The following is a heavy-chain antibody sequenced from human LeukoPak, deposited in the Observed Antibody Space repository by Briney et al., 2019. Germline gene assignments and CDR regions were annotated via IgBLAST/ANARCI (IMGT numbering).Heavy chain of an antibody. CDR3: ARGRIAKH. J-gene: IGHJ4*02. CDR1: GYTFTSYG. D-gene: IGHD6-13*01. CDR2: MNPNSGNT. V-gene: IGHV1-8*03. Sequence: ASVKVSCKSSGYTFTSYGINWVRQAPGQGLEWMGWMNPNSGNTGYAQKFQGRVTITRNTSISTATMELHRLRSEDTAVYYCARGRIAKHWGQGTLVTVSS.